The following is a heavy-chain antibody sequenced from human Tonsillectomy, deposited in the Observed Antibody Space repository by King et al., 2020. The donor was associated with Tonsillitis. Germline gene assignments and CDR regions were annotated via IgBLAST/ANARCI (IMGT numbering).Heavy chain of an antibody. Sequence: QLVQSGAEVKKPGASVKVSCKASGYTFTSYAMYWVRQAPGQRLEWMGWINAGNGNTKYSQKFQGRVTITRDTSASTAYMELSSLRSEDTAVYYCARGRHQYYYDSSDYWGQGILVTVSS. D-gene: IGHD3-22*01. CDR1: GYTFTSYA. V-gene: IGHV1-3*01. J-gene: IGHJ4*02. CDR2: INAGNGNT. CDR3: ARGRHQYYYDSSDY.